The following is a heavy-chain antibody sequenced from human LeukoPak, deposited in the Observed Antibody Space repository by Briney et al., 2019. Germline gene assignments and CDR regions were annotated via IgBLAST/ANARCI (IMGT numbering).Heavy chain of an antibody. CDR3: ARDLIVVVPAATYSGYYYYGMDV. CDR1: GGTFSSYA. V-gene: IGHV1-69*01. Sequence: GASVKVSCKASGGTFSSYAISWVRQAPGQGLEWMGGIIPIFGTANYAQKFQGRVTITADESTSTAYMELSSLRSEDTAVYYCARDLIVVVPAATYSGYYYYGMDVWAKGPRSPSP. CDR2: IIPIFGTA. J-gene: IGHJ6*02. D-gene: IGHD2-2*01.